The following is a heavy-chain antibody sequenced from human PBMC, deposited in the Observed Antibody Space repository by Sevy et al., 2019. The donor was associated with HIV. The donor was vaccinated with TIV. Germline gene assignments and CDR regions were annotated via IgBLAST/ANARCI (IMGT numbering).Heavy chain of an antibody. V-gene: IGHV3-30-3*01. Sequence: GGSLRLSCAASGFTFSNYAMHWVRQAPGKGLEWVAVISYDGSNKYYADSVRGRFTISRDSSKNTLYLQMNSLRPEDTAVYYCARDLEVCGGWEQTSQGMDVWGQGTTVTVSS. CDR3: ARDLEVCGGWEQTSQGMDV. D-gene: IGHD1-26*01. CDR1: GFTFSNYA. J-gene: IGHJ6*02. CDR2: ISYDGSNK.